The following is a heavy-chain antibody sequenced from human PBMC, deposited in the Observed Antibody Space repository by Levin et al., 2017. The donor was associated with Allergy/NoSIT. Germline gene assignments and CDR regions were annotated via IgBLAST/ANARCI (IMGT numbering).Heavy chain of an antibody. CDR1: GILFSSYD. CDR3: ASWAMYHYDRSSFDYFYYAMDG. D-gene: IGHD3-22*01. V-gene: IGHV3-21*01. J-gene: IGHJ6*02. CDR2: ISAGGNYI. Sequence: GGSLRLSCAASGILFSSYDMNWVRQAPGKGLEWVSSISAGGNYIYYADSVKGRFTISRDNAKNSLYLQMNSLRAEDTAVYYCASWAMYHYDRSSFDYFYYAMDGCGQGTTFTVSS.